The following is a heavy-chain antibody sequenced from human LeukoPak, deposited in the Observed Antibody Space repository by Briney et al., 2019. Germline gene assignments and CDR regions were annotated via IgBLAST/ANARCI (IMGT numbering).Heavy chain of an antibody. Sequence: SETLSLTCTVSGGSISSSSYYWGWIRQPPGKGLEWIGSIYYSGSTYYNPSLKSRVTISVDTSKNQFSLKLSSVTAADTAVYYCARGLKRITIFGVVIPNGLDYWGQGTLVTVSS. CDR2: IYYSGST. CDR3: ARGLKRITIFGVVIPNGLDY. D-gene: IGHD3-3*01. CDR1: GGSISSSSYY. J-gene: IGHJ4*02. V-gene: IGHV4-39*01.